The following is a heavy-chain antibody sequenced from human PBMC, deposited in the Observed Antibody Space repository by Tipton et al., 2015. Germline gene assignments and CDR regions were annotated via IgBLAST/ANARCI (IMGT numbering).Heavy chain of an antibody. CDR2: VYYSGYT. Sequence: TLSLTCTVSGGSIGGGYYWSWLRQYPGKGLEWIGFVYYSGYTNYNPSLTSRLTISVDTSRNQFSLHLKSVTAADTAVYYRARDKTFEAFDIWGQGTKVTVSS. D-gene: IGHD2/OR15-2a*01. V-gene: IGHV4-31*03. CDR3: ARDKTFEAFDI. J-gene: IGHJ3*02. CDR1: GGSIGGGYY.